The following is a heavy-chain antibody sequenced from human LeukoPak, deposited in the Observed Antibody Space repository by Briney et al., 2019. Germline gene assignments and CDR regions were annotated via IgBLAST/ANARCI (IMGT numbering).Heavy chain of an antibody. Sequence: GGSLRHSCAASGFSLSTWSINWLRQAPGKGLEWVSSISSNSRYIYYADSVKGRFTISRDNAENSLFLQMNSLRAEDTAVYYCARENHGSFDYWGQGTLVTVSS. CDR1: GFSLSTWS. J-gene: IGHJ4*02. V-gene: IGHV3-21*01. D-gene: IGHD1-14*01. CDR2: ISSNSRYI. CDR3: ARENHGSFDY.